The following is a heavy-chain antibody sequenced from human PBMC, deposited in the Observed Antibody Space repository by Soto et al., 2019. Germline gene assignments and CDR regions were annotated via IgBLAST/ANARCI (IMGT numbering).Heavy chain of an antibody. CDR3: AREGFDYALDY. V-gene: IGHV3-66*01. CDR1: GFTFNSYA. D-gene: IGHD4-17*01. J-gene: IGHJ4*02. CDR2: IYSGGTT. Sequence: GGSLRLSCAASGFTFNSYAMTWVRQAPGKGLEWVSIIYSGGTTYYADSVKGRFTISRDNSKNTLYLQMNSLRVEDTAVYYCAREGFDYALDYWGQGTLVTVSS.